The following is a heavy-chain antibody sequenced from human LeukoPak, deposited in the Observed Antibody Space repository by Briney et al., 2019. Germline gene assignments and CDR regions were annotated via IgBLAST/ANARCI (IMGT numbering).Heavy chain of an antibody. Sequence: PGGSLRLSCVVSGFTVSSNYMTWVRQVPGKGLEWVSTISGSDGREHYADFVKGRFTISRDNSKNMLYLQMNSLRAEDTAVYYCAKDYRTTVTTNYFDSWGQGTLVTVSS. V-gene: IGHV3-23*01. CDR3: AKDYRTTVTTNYFDS. J-gene: IGHJ4*02. CDR1: GFTVSSNY. D-gene: IGHD4-17*01. CDR2: ISGSDGRE.